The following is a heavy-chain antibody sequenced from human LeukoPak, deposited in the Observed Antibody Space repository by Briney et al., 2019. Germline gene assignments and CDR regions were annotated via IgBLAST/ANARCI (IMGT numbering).Heavy chain of an antibody. D-gene: IGHD3-16*01. CDR2: ISYDGRNK. CDR3: AKVRVDAYVSPNDY. Sequence: PGGSLRLSCAASGFTFSSYGMHWVRQAPGMGLEWVAIISYDGRNKYYADSVKGRFTISRDSSGNTLYLQMNSQRAEDTALYYCAKVRVDAYVSPNDYWGQGTLVTVSS. J-gene: IGHJ4*02. CDR1: GFTFSSYG. V-gene: IGHV3-30*18.